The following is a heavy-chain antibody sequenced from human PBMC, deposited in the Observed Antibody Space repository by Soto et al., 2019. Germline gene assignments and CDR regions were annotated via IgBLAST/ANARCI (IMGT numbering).Heavy chain of an antibody. CDR2: INPSGGST. V-gene: IGHV1-46*03. CDR3: ATSKQWLAPFDY. J-gene: IGHJ4*02. D-gene: IGHD6-19*01. Sequence: ASVKVSCKASGYTFTSYGISCVRQAPGQGLEWMGIINPSGGSTSYAQKFQGRVTMTRDTSTSTVYMELSSLRSEDTAVYYCATSKQWLAPFDYWGQGTLVTVSS. CDR1: GYTFTSYG.